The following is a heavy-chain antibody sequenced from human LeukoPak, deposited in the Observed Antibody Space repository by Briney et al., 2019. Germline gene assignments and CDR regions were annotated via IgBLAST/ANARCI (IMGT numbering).Heavy chain of an antibody. CDR3: ASDVTNSTCYRCNWFDS. V-gene: IGHV1-69*04. D-gene: IGHD2-2*01. CDR1: GDANNIYA. CDR2: IIPILPVG. J-gene: IGHJ5*01. Sequence: SVKVSCKSSGDANNIYAITWVRQAPGHGLEWLGRIIPILPVGNYAPSFQGRVAFTADKASNTFFMELSGLTFEDTAVYYCASDVTNSTCYRCNWFDSWGQGTLVTVSS.